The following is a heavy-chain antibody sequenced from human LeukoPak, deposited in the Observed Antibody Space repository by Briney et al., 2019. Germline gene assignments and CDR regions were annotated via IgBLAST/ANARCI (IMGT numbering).Heavy chain of an antibody. V-gene: IGHV3-21*01. CDR1: GFTFGSYS. CDR2: ISSSSSYI. Sequence: GGSLRLSCAASGFTFGSYSMNWVRQAPGKGLEWVSSISSSSSYIYYADSVKGRFTISRDNAKNSLYPQMNSLRAEDTAVYYCAREGGYSSFYFDYWGQGTLVTVSS. J-gene: IGHJ4*02. CDR3: AREGGYSSFYFDY. D-gene: IGHD6-13*01.